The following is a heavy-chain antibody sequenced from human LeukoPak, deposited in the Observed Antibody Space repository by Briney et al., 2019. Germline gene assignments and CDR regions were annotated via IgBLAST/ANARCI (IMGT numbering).Heavy chain of an antibody. CDR1: GFTFNYYG. CDR3: ATGSGYYYDH. V-gene: IGHV3-33*01. Sequence: GRSLRLSCAASGFTFNYYGMHWVRQAPGKGLEWVAVAYHDGWRGVSDKYYVDSVKGRFTVSRDNSKNTLYLQMSSLSTEDTAVYYCATGSGYYYDHWGQGTLVTVS. CDR2: AYHDGWRGVSDK. J-gene: IGHJ4*02. D-gene: IGHD3-22*01.